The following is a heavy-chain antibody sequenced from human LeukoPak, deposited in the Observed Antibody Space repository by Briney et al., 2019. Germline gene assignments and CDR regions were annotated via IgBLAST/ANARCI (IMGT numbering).Heavy chain of an antibody. Sequence: SETLSLTCTVSGGSISSYYWSWIRQPAGKGLEWIGRIYSSGSTYYNPSLKSRVTISVGTSKSQVSLRLSSVTAADTAVYYCARHLYPKSYYYMDVWGKGTTVTVSS. CDR1: GGSISSYY. V-gene: IGHV4-4*07. D-gene: IGHD3-16*01. CDR2: IYSSGST. J-gene: IGHJ6*03. CDR3: ARHLYPKSYYYMDV.